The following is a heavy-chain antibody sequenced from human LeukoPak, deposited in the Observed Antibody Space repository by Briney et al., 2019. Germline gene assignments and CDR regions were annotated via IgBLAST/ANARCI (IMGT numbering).Heavy chain of an antibody. CDR2: IHTSGST. CDR3: AKEGMIRGVIDY. V-gene: IGHV4-61*09. J-gene: IGHJ4*02. CDR1: GGSISSGGYY. Sequence: PSETLSLTCAVSGGSISSGGYYWSWIRQPAGKGLEWIGHIHTSGSTNYNPSLKSRVTMSFDMSNNQFSLKLNSVTAADTAVYYCAKEGMIRGVIDYWGQGALVTVSS. D-gene: IGHD3-10*01.